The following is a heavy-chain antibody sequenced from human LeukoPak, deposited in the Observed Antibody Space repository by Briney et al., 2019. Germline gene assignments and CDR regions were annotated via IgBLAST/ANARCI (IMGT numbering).Heavy chain of an antibody. V-gene: IGHV4-59*01. Sequence: PSETLSLTCTVSGGSISSYYWSWIRQPPGKGLEWIGYIYYSGSTNYNPSLKSRVTISVDTSKNQFSLKLSSVTAADTAVYYCARGDFYYDSSGPFDYWGQGTLVTVSS. J-gene: IGHJ4*02. CDR1: GGSISSYY. CDR3: ARGDFYYDSSGPFDY. CDR2: IYYSGST. D-gene: IGHD3-22*01.